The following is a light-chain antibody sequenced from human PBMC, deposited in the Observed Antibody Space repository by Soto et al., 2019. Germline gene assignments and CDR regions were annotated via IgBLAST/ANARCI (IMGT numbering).Light chain of an antibody. V-gene: IGKV3-11*01. Sequence: EIVLTQSPSTLSLSPGERATLSCRASQSVSDYLAWYQQKPGQAPRLLIYGASTRATDVPDRFSGSGSGADFTLSISRLEPEDFAVYYCQQYNNWPPITFGQGTRLEIK. CDR3: QQYNNWPPIT. CDR2: GAS. CDR1: QSVSDY. J-gene: IGKJ5*01.